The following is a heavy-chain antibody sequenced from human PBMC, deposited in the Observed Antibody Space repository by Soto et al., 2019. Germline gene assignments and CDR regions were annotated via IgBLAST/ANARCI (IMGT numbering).Heavy chain of an antibody. CDR2: IDYNGVT. V-gene: IGHV4-39*01. CDR1: GDSVSSESYY. J-gene: IGHJ4*02. Sequence: PSETLSLTCTVSGDSVSSESYYWGWIRQPPGRGLEWIGNIDYNGVTYSNPSLKSRVTISRDTSKNQFSLKLTSVTAADTALYYCGKVLVGATGHTDSDSWGPGTLVTVSS. D-gene: IGHD2-15*01. CDR3: GKVLVGATGHTDSDS.